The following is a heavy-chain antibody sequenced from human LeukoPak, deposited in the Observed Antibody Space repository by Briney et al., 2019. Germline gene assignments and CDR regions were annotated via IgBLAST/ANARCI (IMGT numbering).Heavy chain of an antibody. CDR2: IGGDGLTT. D-gene: IGHD1-26*01. CDR3: AREGGGSGLWYYDL. CDR1: GFTFGSYS. J-gene: IGHJ2*01. V-gene: IGHV3-64*02. Sequence: GGSLRLSCAASGFTFGSYSMHWVRQAPGKGPEFVSVIGGDGLTTFYADSVEDRFTISRDNSKSTLYLEMGSLRAEDMAVYYCAREGGGSGLWYYDLWGRGTLVTVSS.